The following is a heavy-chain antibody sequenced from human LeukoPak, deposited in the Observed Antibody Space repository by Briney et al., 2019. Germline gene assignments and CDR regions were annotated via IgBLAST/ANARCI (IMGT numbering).Heavy chain of an antibody. Sequence: GSLRLSCAASGFTFSSYGMHWVRQAPGKGLEWVAVISYDGSNKYYADSVKGRFTISRDNSKNTLYLQMNSLRAEDTAVYYCAKDLRVETTVVTPPDYWGQGTLVTVSS. CDR2: ISYDGSNK. CDR1: GFTFSSYG. J-gene: IGHJ4*02. D-gene: IGHD4-23*01. V-gene: IGHV3-30*18. CDR3: AKDLRVETTVVTPPDY.